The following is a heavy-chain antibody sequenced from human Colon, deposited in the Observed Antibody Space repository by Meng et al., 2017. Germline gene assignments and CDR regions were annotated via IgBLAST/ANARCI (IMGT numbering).Heavy chain of an antibody. D-gene: IGHD6-19*01. V-gene: IGHV4-59*01. Sequence: SETLSLTCTVSGDSISSYYWNWSRQPPGKGLERIGYFYYSGTPKYNPSLNCRVTISAEMSQNQFSLTLTSVTVADTAIYYCARATPQWLDRGGTFDIWGQGTMVTVSS. CDR3: ARATPQWLDRGGTFDI. CDR2: FYYSGTP. J-gene: IGHJ3*02. CDR1: GDSISSYY.